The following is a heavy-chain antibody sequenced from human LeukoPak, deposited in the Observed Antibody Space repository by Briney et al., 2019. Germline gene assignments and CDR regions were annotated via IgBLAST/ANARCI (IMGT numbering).Heavy chain of an antibody. D-gene: IGHD2-15*01. CDR3: ARDRVVVVAEYNWFDP. Sequence: GGTLRLSCAASGFIFSSYGMSWVRQAPGKGLEWVSTISGRVFSTYYADSVKGRFTISRDNSKNTLYLQMNSLRAEDTAVYYCARDRVVVVAEYNWFDPWGQGTLVTVSS. V-gene: IGHV3-23*01. J-gene: IGHJ5*02. CDR2: ISGRVFST. CDR1: GFIFSSYG.